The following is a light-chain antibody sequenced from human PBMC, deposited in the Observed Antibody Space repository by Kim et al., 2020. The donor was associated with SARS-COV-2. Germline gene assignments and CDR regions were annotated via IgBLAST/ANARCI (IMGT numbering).Light chain of an antibody. J-gene: IGLJ3*02. CDR2: EDN. CDR1: SRSIASNY. Sequence: GMTVTISCTRSSRSIASNYVQWYQQRPGSAPTTVIYEDNQRPSGVPDRFSGSIDSSSNSASLTISGLKTEDEADYYCQSYDSSNQVFGGGTQLTVL. V-gene: IGLV6-57*03. CDR3: QSYDSSNQV.